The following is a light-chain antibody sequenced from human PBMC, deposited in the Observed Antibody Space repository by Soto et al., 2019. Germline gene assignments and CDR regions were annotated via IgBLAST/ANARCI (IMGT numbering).Light chain of an antibody. V-gene: IGLV2-23*01. CDR1: SSDVGSYNL. Sequence: QSVLTQPASVSGSPGQSITISCTGTSSDVGSYNLVSWYQQHPGKAPKLMIYEGSKRLSGVSNRFSGSKSGNTASLTISGLQAEDEADYYCCSYAGSSTLFGGGTKLTVL. CDR3: CSYAGSSTL. CDR2: EGS. J-gene: IGLJ2*01.